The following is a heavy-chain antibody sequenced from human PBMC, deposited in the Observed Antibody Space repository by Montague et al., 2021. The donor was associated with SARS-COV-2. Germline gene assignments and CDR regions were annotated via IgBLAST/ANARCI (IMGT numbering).Heavy chain of an antibody. D-gene: IGHD2-8*02. CDR3: ARGTAYDNVNY. CDR2: THYSGTT. Sequence: SETLSLTCTASSGSLSGYYWNWIRQPPGKGLEWIGFTHYSGTTKYNPSLKSRLNMSLDTSKNQFSLTLNSVTAADTAIYYCARGTAYDNVNYWGQGAPVTVAS. J-gene: IGHJ4*02. V-gene: IGHV4-59*12. CDR1: SGSLSGYY.